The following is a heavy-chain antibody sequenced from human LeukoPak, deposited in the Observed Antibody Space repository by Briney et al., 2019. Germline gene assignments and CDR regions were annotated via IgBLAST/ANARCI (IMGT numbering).Heavy chain of an antibody. CDR3: ASSPRYYSMDV. Sequence: GESLKIPCKGSGYSFTSYWIGWVRQMPGKGLEWMGIIYPGDSDTRYSPSFQGQVTISADKSVSTAYLQWSSLKASDTAMYYCASSPRYYSMDVWGKGNTVTVSS. CDR2: IYPGDSDT. J-gene: IGHJ6*03. V-gene: IGHV5-51*01. CDR1: GYSFTSYW.